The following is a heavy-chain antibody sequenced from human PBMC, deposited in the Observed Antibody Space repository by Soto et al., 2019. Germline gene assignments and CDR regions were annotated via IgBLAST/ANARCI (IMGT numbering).Heavy chain of an antibody. CDR2: IWYDGSNK. Sequence: QVQLVESGGGVVQPGRSLRLSCAASGFTFGSYGMHWVRQAPGKGLEWVAVIWYDGSNKYYADSVKGRFTISRDNSKNTLYLQMNSLRAEDTAVYYCARARQSSPRYYYGSGSYLDYWGQGTLVTVSS. J-gene: IGHJ4*02. CDR3: ARARQSSPRYYYGSGSYLDY. D-gene: IGHD3-10*01. CDR1: GFTFGSYG. V-gene: IGHV3-33*01.